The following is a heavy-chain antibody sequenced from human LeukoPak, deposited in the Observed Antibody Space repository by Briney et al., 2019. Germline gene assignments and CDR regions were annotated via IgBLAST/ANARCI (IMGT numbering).Heavy chain of an antibody. J-gene: IGHJ4*02. CDR2: IRGDGSMT. D-gene: IGHD6-25*01. CDR1: EFTFSAYW. Sequence: PGGFLRLSCAASEFTFSAYWMHWVRQAPGKGLVWVSRIRGDGSMTNYADSVKGRFTISRDNAKNTLYLQMNSLRLEDTAVYYCARENLAAAADYWGQGTVVTASS. V-gene: IGHV3-74*01. CDR3: ARENLAAAADY.